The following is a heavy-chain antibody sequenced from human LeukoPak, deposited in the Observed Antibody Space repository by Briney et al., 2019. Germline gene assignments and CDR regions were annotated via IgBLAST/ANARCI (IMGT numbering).Heavy chain of an antibody. CDR3: AREGAGYSYGYLGFDY. Sequence: ASVKVSCTASGYTFTSYAMHWVRQAPGQRLEWMGWINAGNGNTKYSQKFQGRVTITRDTSASTAYMELSSLRSEDTAVYYCAREGAGYSYGYLGFDYWGQGTLVTVSS. V-gene: IGHV1-3*01. CDR2: INAGNGNT. J-gene: IGHJ4*02. D-gene: IGHD5-18*01. CDR1: GYTFTSYA.